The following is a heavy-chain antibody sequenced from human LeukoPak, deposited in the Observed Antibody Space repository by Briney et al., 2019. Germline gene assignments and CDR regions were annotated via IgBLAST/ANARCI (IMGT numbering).Heavy chain of an antibody. CDR1: GFTFSSYA. V-gene: IGHV3-23*01. J-gene: IGHJ4*02. D-gene: IGHD1-26*01. Sequence: GGSLRLSCAASGFTFSSYAMSWVRQAPGKGLEWVSAISGSGGSTYSADSVKGRFTISRDNSKNTLYLQMNSLRAEDTAVYYCAKVGIVGATTYYFDYWGQGTLVTVSS. CDR2: ISGSGGST. CDR3: AKVGIVGATTYYFDY.